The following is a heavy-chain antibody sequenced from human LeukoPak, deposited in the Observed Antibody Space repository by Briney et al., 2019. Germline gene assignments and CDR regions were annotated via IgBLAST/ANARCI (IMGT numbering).Heavy chain of an antibody. CDR2: IYHSGST. J-gene: IGHJ4*02. Sequence: PSETLSLTCAVSGYSISSGYYWGWIRQPPGKGLEWIGSIYHSGSTYYNPSLKSRVTISVDTSKTQFSLNLSSVTAADTAVYYCASYSSSWYYFDYWGQGTLVTVSS. CDR1: GYSISSGYY. V-gene: IGHV4-38-2*01. CDR3: ASYSSSWYYFDY. D-gene: IGHD6-13*01.